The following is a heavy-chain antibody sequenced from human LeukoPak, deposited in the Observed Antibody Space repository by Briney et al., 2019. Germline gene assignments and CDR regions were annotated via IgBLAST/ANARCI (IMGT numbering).Heavy chain of an antibody. CDR2: ISSSSSYI. CDR1: EFTFSSYS. D-gene: IGHD3-10*01. Sequence: PGGSLRLSCAASEFTFSSYSMNWVRQAPGKGLEWVSSISSSSSYIYYADSAKGRFTISRDNAENSLYLQMNSLRAEDTAVYYCARVQVRGEHYYYMDVWGKGTTVTISS. CDR3: ARVQVRGEHYYYMDV. V-gene: IGHV3-21*01. J-gene: IGHJ6*03.